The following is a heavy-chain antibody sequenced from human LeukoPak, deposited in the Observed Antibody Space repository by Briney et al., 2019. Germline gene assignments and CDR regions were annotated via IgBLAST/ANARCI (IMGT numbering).Heavy chain of an antibody. CDR2: IYYSGST. Sequence: SETLSLTCTVSGGSISSRSYYWSWIRQPPGKGLEWIGYIYYSGSTNYNPSLKSRVTISVDTSKSQFSLRLSSVTAADTAVYYCARRARYNWNYNYFDYWGQGTLVTVSS. J-gene: IGHJ4*02. CDR3: ARRARYNWNYNYFDY. V-gene: IGHV4-61*01. D-gene: IGHD1-7*01. CDR1: GGSISSRSYY.